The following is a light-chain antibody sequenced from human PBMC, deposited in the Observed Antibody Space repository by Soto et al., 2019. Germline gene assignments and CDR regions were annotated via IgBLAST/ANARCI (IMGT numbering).Light chain of an antibody. CDR2: TSS. V-gene: IGKV1-39*01. CDR1: QSISTS. Sequence: DIQMTQSPSSVSASVGDRVTITCRASQSISTSLNWYQQKPGKAPNLLIFTSSNLESGVPSRFSGSGSGTDFTLTISSLQPEDVATYYGQRTYNAPLTFGPGTKVDIK. CDR3: QRTYNAPLT. J-gene: IGKJ3*01.